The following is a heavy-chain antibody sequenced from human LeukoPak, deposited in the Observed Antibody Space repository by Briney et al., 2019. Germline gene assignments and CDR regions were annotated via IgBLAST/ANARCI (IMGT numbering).Heavy chain of an antibody. CDR3: AKSAIYGSGSFYYMDV. V-gene: IGHV3-30*02. CDR1: GFTFSNYG. J-gene: IGHJ6*03. Sequence: GGPLRLSCAASGFTFSNYGMHWVRQAPGKGLEWVAFIRYDGSNKYYADSVKGRFTISRDNSKNMLYLQMNSLRAEDTAVYYCAKSAIYGSGSFYYMDVWGKGTTVTVSS. CDR2: IRYDGSNK. D-gene: IGHD3-10*01.